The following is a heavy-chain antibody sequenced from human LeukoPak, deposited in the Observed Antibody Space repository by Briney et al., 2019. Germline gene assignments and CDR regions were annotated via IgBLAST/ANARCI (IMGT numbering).Heavy chain of an antibody. J-gene: IGHJ4*02. Sequence: PSETLSLTCTVSGGSISSGSYYWSWIRQPGGKGLEWIGRIYTSGSTNYNPSLKSRVTISVDTSKNQFSLKLNSVTAADTAVYYCARGYSYGYTFDYWGQGTLVTVSS. CDR2: IYTSGST. D-gene: IGHD5-18*01. V-gene: IGHV4-61*02. CDR3: ARGYSYGYTFDY. CDR1: GGSISSGSYY.